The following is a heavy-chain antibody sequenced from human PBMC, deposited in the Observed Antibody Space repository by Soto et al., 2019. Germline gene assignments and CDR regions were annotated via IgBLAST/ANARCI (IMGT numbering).Heavy chain of an antibody. Sequence: EVQLVESGGGLVQPGGSLRLSCAASGFTFSSYSMNWVRQAPGKGLEWVSYISSSSSTIYYADSVKGRFTISRDNAKNSLYLQMNSLGAEDTAVYYCAREGYCSGGSCYPSIFDYWGQGTLVTVSS. CDR1: GFTFSSYS. CDR2: ISSSSSTI. V-gene: IGHV3-48*01. D-gene: IGHD2-15*01. J-gene: IGHJ4*02. CDR3: AREGYCSGGSCYPSIFDY.